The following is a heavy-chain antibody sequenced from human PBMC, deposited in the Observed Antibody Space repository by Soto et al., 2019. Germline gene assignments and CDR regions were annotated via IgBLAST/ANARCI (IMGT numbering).Heavy chain of an antibody. D-gene: IGHD3-16*02. J-gene: IGHJ2*01. CDR3: AKHPFNPLVTPYWYFDV. CDR2: FYYSGKT. CDR1: GDSISRSANY. V-gene: IGHV4-39*01. Sequence: QLQLQESGPGLVKASETLSLTCSVSGDSISRSANYWGWVRHSPGRGLEWIGSFYYSGKTYFNPSLRSRVSFSADTSKNQLSLRLTSVTAADTARYLCAKHPFNPLVTPYWYFDVWGRGTLVTVST.